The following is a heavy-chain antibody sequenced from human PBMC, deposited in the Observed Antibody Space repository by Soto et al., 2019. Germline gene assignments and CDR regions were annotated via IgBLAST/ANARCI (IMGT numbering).Heavy chain of an antibody. V-gene: IGHV3-15*01. CDR3: VTYEPTGQYAKHYFQY. D-gene: IGHD2-2*01. J-gene: IGHJ1*01. CDR1: GFNFTKAW. Sequence: GGSLRLSCVTSGFNFTKAWVSWVRQTPGKGLEWVGGIKSKIDGETSDYAVPVKGSFIVSRDDSKDNLYMQTSRPNTADTAVFYCVTYEPTGQYAKHYFQYWGQGTLVTVSS. CDR2: IKSKIDGETS.